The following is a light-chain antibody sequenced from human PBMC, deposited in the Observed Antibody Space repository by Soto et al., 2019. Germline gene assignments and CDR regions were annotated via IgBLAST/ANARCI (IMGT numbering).Light chain of an antibody. CDR1: QSVSSN. CDR3: QQYNSWPPWT. V-gene: IGKV3-15*01. CDR2: GAS. Sequence: EIVMTQSPATLSVSPGERATLSCRASQSVSSNLAWYQQKPGQAPRLLIYGASTRATGIPARFSGSGSGTEVPLAISGLPSEDCAVYDCQQYNSWPPWTFGQGTKVEIK. J-gene: IGKJ1*01.